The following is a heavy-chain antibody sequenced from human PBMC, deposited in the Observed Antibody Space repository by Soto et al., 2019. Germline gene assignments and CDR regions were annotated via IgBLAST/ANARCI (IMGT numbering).Heavy chain of an antibody. V-gene: IGHV3-23*01. CDR1: GFTFSSYA. J-gene: IGHJ4*02. CDR3: AKDLVSATIFGVVIISPYYFDY. D-gene: IGHD3-3*01. CDR2: ISGSGGST. Sequence: GGSLRLSCAASGFTFSSYAMSWVRQAPGKGLEWVSAISGSGGSTYYADSVKGRFTISRDNSKNTLYLKMNSLRAEDTAVYYCAKDLVSATIFGVVIISPYYFDYWGQGTLVTVSS.